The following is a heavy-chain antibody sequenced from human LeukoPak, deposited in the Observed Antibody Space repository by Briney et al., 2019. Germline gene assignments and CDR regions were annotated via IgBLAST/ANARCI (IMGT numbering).Heavy chain of an antibody. CDR1: GGSISSSSYY. Sequence: SETLSLTCTVSGGSISSSSYYWGWIRQPPGKGLEWIGSIYYSGSTYYNPSLKSRVTISVDMSKNQFSLKLTSVTAADTAVYYCARGIAAAGDWFDPWGQGTLVTVSS. V-gene: IGHV4-39*07. CDR3: ARGIAAAGDWFDP. J-gene: IGHJ5*02. D-gene: IGHD6-13*01. CDR2: IYYSGST.